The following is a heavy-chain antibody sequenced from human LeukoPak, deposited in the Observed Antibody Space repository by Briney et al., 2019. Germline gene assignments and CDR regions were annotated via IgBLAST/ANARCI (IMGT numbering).Heavy chain of an antibody. Sequence: SETLSLTCTVSGGSISSSSDYWGWIRQAPGKGLEWLGSIYQSGSTYDNPSLKSRVTISVDTSKNQFSLKLSSVTAADTAVYYCARIVVADFDYWGQGTLVTVSS. J-gene: IGHJ4*02. D-gene: IGHD3-22*01. CDR3: ARIVVADFDY. CDR2: IYQSGST. CDR1: GGSISSSSDY. V-gene: IGHV4-39*01.